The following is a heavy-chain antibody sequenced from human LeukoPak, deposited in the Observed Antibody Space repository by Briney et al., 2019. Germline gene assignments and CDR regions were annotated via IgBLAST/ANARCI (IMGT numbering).Heavy chain of an antibody. CDR1: GGSFSGYY. CDR3: ARGPVGGIFRYYFDY. D-gene: IGHD2-15*01. CDR2: INHSGST. Sequence: SETLSLTCAVYGGSFSGYYWSWLRQPPGKGLEWIGEINHSGSTNYKPSLMSRVTISVDTSKNQFSRKLSSVTAADTAVYYCARGPVGGIFRYYFDYWGQGTLVTVSS. J-gene: IGHJ4*02. V-gene: IGHV4-34*01.